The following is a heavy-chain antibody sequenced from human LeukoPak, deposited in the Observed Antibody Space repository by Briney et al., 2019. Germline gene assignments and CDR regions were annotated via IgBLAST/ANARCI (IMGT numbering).Heavy chain of an antibody. J-gene: IGHJ4*02. CDR1: GYTFTGYY. Sequence: ASVKVSCKASGYTFTGYYMHWVRQAPGQGLEWMGWISAYNGNTNYAQKLQGRVTMTTDTSTSTAYMELRSLRSDDTAVYYCARDYGGKRCFDYWGQGTLVTVSS. V-gene: IGHV1-18*04. CDR3: ARDYGGKRCFDY. CDR2: ISAYNGNT. D-gene: IGHD4-23*01.